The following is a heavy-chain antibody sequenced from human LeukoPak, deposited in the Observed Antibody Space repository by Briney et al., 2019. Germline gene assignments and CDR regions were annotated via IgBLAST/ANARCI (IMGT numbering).Heavy chain of an antibody. CDR1: GGSISSSSYY. CDR3: AREMSIAVAGTFPFDY. Sequence: SETLSLTCTVSGGSISSSSYYWGWIRQPPGKGLEWIGSIYYSGSTYYNPSLKSRVTISVDTSKNQFSLKLSSVTAADTAVYYCAREMSIAVAGTFPFDYWGQGTLVTVSS. V-gene: IGHV4-39*07. D-gene: IGHD6-19*01. J-gene: IGHJ4*02. CDR2: IYYSGST.